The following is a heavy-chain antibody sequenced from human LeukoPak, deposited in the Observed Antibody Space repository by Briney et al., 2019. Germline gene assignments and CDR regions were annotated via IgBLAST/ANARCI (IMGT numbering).Heavy chain of an antibody. J-gene: IGHJ2*01. V-gene: IGHV3-33*01. CDR1: GFTFSNYG. CDR2: IWYDGSNK. D-gene: IGHD4-17*01. Sequence: GRSLRLSCAASGFTFSNYGMHWVRQAPGKGLEWVAVIWYDGSNKYYADSVRGRFTISRDNSKNTLYLQMNSLRAEDTAVYFCARDGFPGAVTQNEGWWFFDLWGRGTLVTVSS. CDR3: ARDGFPGAVTQNEGWWFFDL.